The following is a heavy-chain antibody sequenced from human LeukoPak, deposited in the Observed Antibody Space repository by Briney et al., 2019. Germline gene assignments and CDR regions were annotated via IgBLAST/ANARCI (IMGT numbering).Heavy chain of an antibody. J-gene: IGHJ6*02. CDR2: INPNSGGT. Sequence: ASVKVPCTASGYTFTGYYMHWVRQAPGQGLEWIGWINPNSGGTNYAQKFQGRVTMTRDTSISTAYMELSRLRSDDTAVYYCARTPLYYDFWSGYWPSGYYGMDVWGQGTTVTVSS. V-gene: IGHV1-2*02. CDR3: ARTPLYYDFWSGYWPSGYYGMDV. CDR1: GYTFTGYY. D-gene: IGHD3-3*01.